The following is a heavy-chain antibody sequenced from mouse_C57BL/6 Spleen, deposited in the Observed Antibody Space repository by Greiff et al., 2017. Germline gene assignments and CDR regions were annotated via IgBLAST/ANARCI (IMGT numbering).Heavy chain of an antibody. CDR3: AGGPYWNYYDD. CDR1: GYTFTSYW. D-gene: IGHD1-1*01. J-gene: IGHJ2*01. V-gene: IGHV1-59*01. Sequence: QVQLKQPGAELVRPGTSVKLSCKASGYTFTSYWMHWVKQRPGQGLEWIGVIDPSDSYTNYNQKFKGKATLTVDTSSSTAYMQLSSLTSEDSAVYYYAGGPYWNYYDDWGQGATLTVSS. CDR2: IDPSDSYT.